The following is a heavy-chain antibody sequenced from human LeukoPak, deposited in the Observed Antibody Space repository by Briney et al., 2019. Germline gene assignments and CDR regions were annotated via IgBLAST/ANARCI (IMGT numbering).Heavy chain of an antibody. CDR3: ARCQVPAARGYNCFEP. D-gene: IGHD2-2*01. Sequence: SETLSLTCAVYGWSFNDYYWNWIRQPPGKGLEWIGEINARGDTNFNPSLKSRVTISVDTSKSQFSLRLTSMIAADTAVYYCARCQVPAARGYNCFEPWGQGTLVTVSS. V-gene: IGHV4-34*01. CDR2: INARGDT. J-gene: IGHJ5*02. CDR1: GWSFNDYY.